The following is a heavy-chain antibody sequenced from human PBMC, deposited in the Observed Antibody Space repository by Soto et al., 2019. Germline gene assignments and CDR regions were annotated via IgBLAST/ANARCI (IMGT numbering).Heavy chain of an antibody. D-gene: IGHD4-17*01. Sequence: VKVAWKASVYSWTIYGISWVRQAPGQGLEWMGWIXAYNGXTNYPQKLQGXXTMTTDTXXSTDYMDLRSLRSDDTALYYCARRDYGEGWFDPWGQGTLVTVSS. V-gene: IGHV1-18*01. CDR3: ARRDYGEGWFDP. CDR1: VYSWTIYG. CDR2: IXAYNGXT. J-gene: IGHJ5*02.